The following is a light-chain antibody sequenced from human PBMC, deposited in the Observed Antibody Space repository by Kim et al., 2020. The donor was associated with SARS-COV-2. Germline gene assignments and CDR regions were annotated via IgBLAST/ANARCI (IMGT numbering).Light chain of an antibody. CDR2: DVS. J-gene: IGLJ3*02. CDR1: SSDVGGHRY. Sequence: GQSITISCTGTSSDVGGHRYVSWYQQYPGKAPPLVMFDVSNRPSGVSDRFSGSKSANTASLTISGLLPEDEAEYYCCSYTTRKTWLFGGGTQLTVL. V-gene: IGLV2-14*03. CDR3: CSYTTRKTWL.